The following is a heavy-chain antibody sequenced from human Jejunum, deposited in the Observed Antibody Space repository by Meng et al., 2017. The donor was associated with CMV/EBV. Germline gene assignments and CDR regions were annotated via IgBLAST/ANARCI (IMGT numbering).Heavy chain of an antibody. CDR2: ISGKAHSYAT. CDR1: TFSGSA. J-gene: IGHJ4*02. D-gene: IGHD4-11*01. CDR3: TRADSSNYGSLFDS. V-gene: IGHV3-73*01. Sequence: TFSGSAMHWVRKASGKGLEWVGRISGKAHSYATAYAASVKGRFTISRDESKNTAYLQMSSLKTEDTAVYYCTRADSSNYGSLFDSWGQGTLVTVSS.